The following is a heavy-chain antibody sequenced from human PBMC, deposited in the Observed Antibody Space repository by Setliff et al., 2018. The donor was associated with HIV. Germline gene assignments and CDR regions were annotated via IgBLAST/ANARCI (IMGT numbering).Heavy chain of an antibody. D-gene: IGHD3-22*01. J-gene: IGHJ3*01. CDR2: ISPYNGNT. Sequence: ASVKVSCKAFGYTFSNYGISWVRQAPGQGLEWVGWISPYNGNTNYAQKLQGRVTMTKDTSTTTAYMELRSLTSDDTAMYYCATGRHYYDSSDYPANPFDVWGQGTLVTVSS. CDR3: ATGRHYYDSSDYPANPFDV. V-gene: IGHV1-18*01. CDR1: GYTFSNYG.